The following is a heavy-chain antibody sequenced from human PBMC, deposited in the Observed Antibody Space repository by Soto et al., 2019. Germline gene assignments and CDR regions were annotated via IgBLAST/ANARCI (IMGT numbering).Heavy chain of an antibody. CDR1: GGSFSGYY. V-gene: IGHV4-34*01. D-gene: IGHD5-18*01. Sequence: SETLSLTCAVYGGSFSGYYWSWIRQPPGKGLEWIGEINHSGSTNYNPSLKSRVTISVDTSKNQFSLKLSSVTAADTAVYYCARHRQGYSYGLDAFDIWGQGTIVTVSS. J-gene: IGHJ3*02. CDR3: ARHRQGYSYGLDAFDI. CDR2: INHSGST.